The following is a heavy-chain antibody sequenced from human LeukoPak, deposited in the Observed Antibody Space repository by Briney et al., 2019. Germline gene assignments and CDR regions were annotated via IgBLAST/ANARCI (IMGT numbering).Heavy chain of an antibody. J-gene: IGHJ4*02. D-gene: IGHD2-21*01. V-gene: IGHV4-30-2*01. CDR2: IYHSGST. CDR3: ASGDWEYYFDY. Sequence: SQTLSLTCTVSGGSISSGDYYWSWIRQPPGKGLEWIGYIYHSGSTYYNPSLKSRVTISVDRSKNQFSLKLSSVTAADTAVYYCASGDWEYYFDYWGQGTLVTVSS. CDR1: GGSISSGDYY.